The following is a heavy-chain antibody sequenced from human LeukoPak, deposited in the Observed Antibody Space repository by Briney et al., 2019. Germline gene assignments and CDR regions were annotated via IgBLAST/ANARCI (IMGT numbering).Heavy chain of an antibody. CDR2: ISSSSSYI. V-gene: IGHV3-21*01. CDR3: ARGMGYYYDSSGYDPSDY. CDR1: GFTFSSYS. D-gene: IGHD3-22*01. J-gene: IGHJ4*02. Sequence: GRSLRLSCAASGFTFSSYSMNWVRQAPGKGLEWVSSISSSSSYIYYADSVKGRFTISRDNAKNSLYLQMNSLRAEDTAVYYCARGMGYYYDSSGYDPSDYWGQGTLVTVSS.